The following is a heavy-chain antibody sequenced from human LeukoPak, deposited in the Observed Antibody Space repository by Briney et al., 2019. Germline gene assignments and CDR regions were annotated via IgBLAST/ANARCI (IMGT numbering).Heavy chain of an antibody. J-gene: IGHJ4*02. V-gene: IGHV1-18*01. Sequence: ASVKVSCKASGYTFTSYDINWVRQATGQGLEWMGWMNPNSGNTNYAQKLQGRVTMTTDTSTSTAYMELRSLRSDDTAVYYCARDGAAAGSTGFDYWGQGTLVTVSS. CDR1: GYTFTSYD. CDR3: ARDGAAAGSTGFDY. CDR2: MNPNSGNT. D-gene: IGHD6-13*01.